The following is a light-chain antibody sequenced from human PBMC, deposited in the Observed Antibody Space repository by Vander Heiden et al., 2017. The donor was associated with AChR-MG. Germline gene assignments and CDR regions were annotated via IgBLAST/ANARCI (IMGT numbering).Light chain of an antibody. CDR1: NSNFGSNT. CDR2: SDN. J-gene: IGLJ1*01. CDR3: AAWDDSLDGYV. V-gene: IGLV1-44*01. Sequence: QSVVTHPPSASRTPGRRVTLSCSGTNSNFGSNTVYWYQLFPGRAPKLLIYSDNQRPSGVPDRFSGSKSGTSASLAISVLQSDDEADYYCAAWDDSLDGYVFGTGTKVTVL.